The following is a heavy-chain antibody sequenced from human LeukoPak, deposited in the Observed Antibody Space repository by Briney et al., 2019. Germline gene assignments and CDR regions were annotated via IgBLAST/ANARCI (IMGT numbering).Heavy chain of an antibody. D-gene: IGHD3-10*01. V-gene: IGHV1-2*02. J-gene: IGHJ3*02. CDR1: GYTFTGYY. Sequence: GASVKVSCKASGYTFTGYYMHWVRQAPGQGLEWMGWINDNSGGTNYAQKFQGRVTMTRDTSISAAYMELSRLRSDDTAVYYCAREGYYYGSGSSYRSGAFDIWGQGTMVTVSS. CDR2: INDNSGGT. CDR3: AREGYYYGSGSSYRSGAFDI.